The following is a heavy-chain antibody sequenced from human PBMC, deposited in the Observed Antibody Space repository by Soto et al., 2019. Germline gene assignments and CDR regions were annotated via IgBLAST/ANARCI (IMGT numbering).Heavy chain of an antibody. V-gene: IGHV3-23*01. CDR1: GFTFSSYA. J-gene: IGHJ4*02. CDR3: AKDGGGSGWYGHIW. Sequence: GGSLRLSCAASGFTFSSYAMSWVRQAPGKGLEWVSAISGSGGSTYYADSVKGRFTISRDNSKNTLYLQMNSLRAEDTAVYYCAKDGGGSGWYGHIWWGQGTLVTVSS. D-gene: IGHD6-19*01. CDR2: ISGSGGST.